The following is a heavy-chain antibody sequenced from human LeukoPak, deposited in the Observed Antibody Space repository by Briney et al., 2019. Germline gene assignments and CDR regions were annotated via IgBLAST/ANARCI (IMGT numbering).Heavy chain of an antibody. CDR3: ARPVEMATSPFDY. V-gene: IGHV5-51*01. Sequence: GESLKISCKGSGYRFADYWIAWVRQVPGQGLEWMGIIYPDDSDTRYSPSFLGQVTISADKSISTAYLQWSSLKASDTAMYYCARPVEMATSPFDYWAREPWSPSPQ. D-gene: IGHD5-24*01. CDR1: GYRFADYW. J-gene: IGHJ4*02. CDR2: IYPDDSDT.